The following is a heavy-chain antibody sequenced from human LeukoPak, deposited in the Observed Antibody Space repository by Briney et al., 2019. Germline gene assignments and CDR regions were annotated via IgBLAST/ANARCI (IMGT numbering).Heavy chain of an antibody. Sequence: SVKVSCKASGGTFSIYAISWVRQAPGQGLEWMGGIIPIFGTANYAQKFQGRVTITTDESTSTAYMELSSLRSEDTAVYYCARGPVTTTYYYYYYMDVWGKGTTVTVSS. CDR2: IIPIFGTA. CDR3: ARGPVTTTYYYYYYMDV. CDR1: GGTFSIYA. J-gene: IGHJ6*03. V-gene: IGHV1-69*05. D-gene: IGHD4-17*01.